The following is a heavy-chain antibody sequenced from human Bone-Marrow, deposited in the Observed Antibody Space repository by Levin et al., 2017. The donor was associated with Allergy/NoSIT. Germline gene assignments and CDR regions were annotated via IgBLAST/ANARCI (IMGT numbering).Heavy chain of an antibody. CDR2: ISGSGDST. V-gene: IGHV3-23*01. CDR3: AKDQGVGINYFDP. J-gene: IGHJ5*02. CDR1: GFTFSNYA. Sequence: PGESLKISCAASGFTFSNYAMHWVRQGQGKGLEWVSAISGSGDSTYYADSVKGRFTISRDNSKNTLSLQMHSVRAEDTAVYYCAKDQGVGINYFDPWGQGTLVTVSS. D-gene: IGHD1-26*01.